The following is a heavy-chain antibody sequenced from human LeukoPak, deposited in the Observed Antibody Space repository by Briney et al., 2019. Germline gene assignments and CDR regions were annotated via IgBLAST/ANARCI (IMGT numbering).Heavy chain of an antibody. CDR1: GFTFGSHF. CDR2: ISTGGST. CDR3: ARDIAGKFGELSLDY. Sequence: GGSLRLSCAASGFTFGSHFMSWVRQAPGKGLEWVSTISTGGSTYYAGSVKGRFTISRDNSKSTLHLQLNGLRAEDTAVYYCARDIAGKFGELSLDYWGQGTLVTVSS. V-gene: IGHV3-23*01. J-gene: IGHJ4*02. D-gene: IGHD3-10*01.